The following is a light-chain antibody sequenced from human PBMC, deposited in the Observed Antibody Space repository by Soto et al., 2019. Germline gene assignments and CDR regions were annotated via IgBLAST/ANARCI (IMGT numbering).Light chain of an antibody. CDR2: GAS. Sequence: EIVMTQSPDTLSVSPGERATLSCRASLNIINNLAWYQQKPGQAPRLLIYGASIRATGFPARFSGSGSGTEFTLTISSLQPEDFAVYYCQQYNDWPPLTFGGGTKVEIK. CDR1: LNIINN. V-gene: IGKV3-15*01. CDR3: QQYNDWPPLT. J-gene: IGKJ4*01.